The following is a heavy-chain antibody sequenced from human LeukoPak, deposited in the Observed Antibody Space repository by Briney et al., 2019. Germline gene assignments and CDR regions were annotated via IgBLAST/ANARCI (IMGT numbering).Heavy chain of an antibody. Sequence: SETLSLTCSVSGGSISIGSKYWGWIRQPPGKGLEWIGSIYYSGDTYYNPSLRSRVTISVDTSKNHFSLRLTSVTAADMAVYYCATSSAAAGPTHNSFDPWGQGMLVTVPS. CDR1: GGSISIGSKY. V-gene: IGHV4-39*02. CDR3: ATSSAAAGPTHNSFDP. J-gene: IGHJ5*02. CDR2: IYYSGDT. D-gene: IGHD6-13*01.